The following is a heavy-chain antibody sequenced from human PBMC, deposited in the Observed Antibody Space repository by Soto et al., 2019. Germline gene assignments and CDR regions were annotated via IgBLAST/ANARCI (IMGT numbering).Heavy chain of an antibody. CDR3: ARGSCSGGSWYYFDY. CDR2: INWNGGST. Sequence: PGGSLRLSCAASGFTFDDYGMSWVRQAPGKGLEWVSGINWNGGSTGYADSVKGRFTISRDNAKNSLYLQMNSLRAEDTALYHCARGSCSGGSWYYFDYWGQGTLVTVSS. V-gene: IGHV3-20*01. J-gene: IGHJ4*02. D-gene: IGHD2-15*01. CDR1: GFTFDDYG.